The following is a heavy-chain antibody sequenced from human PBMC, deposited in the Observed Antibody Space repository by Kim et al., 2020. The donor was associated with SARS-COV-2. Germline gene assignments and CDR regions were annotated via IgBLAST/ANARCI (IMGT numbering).Heavy chain of an antibody. CDR3: ARLIAAAGYKWFDP. Sequence: AQKFLGRVIMTRDTSTSTVYMKLSSLRSEDTAVYYCARLIAAAGYKWFDPWGQGTPVTVSS. V-gene: IGHV1-46*01. D-gene: IGHD6-13*01. J-gene: IGHJ5*02.